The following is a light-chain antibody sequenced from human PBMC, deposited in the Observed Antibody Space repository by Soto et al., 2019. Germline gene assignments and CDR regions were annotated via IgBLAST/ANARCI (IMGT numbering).Light chain of an antibody. Sequence: EIVMTQSPATLSVSPGGRATLSCRASQSISDTLAWYQQKPGQAPRLLIYGASRRATGFPDRFSGSGSGTDFTLTISRLEPEDFAVYYCQQSGSSPPTFGQGTKVDIK. CDR1: QSISDT. CDR2: GAS. J-gene: IGKJ1*01. CDR3: QQSGSSPPT. V-gene: IGKV3-20*01.